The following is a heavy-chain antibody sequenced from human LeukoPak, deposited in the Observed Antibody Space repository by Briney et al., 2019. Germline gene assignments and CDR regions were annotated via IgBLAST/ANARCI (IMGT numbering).Heavy chain of an antibody. V-gene: IGHV4-59*01. CDR2: IYYSGST. J-gene: IGHJ4*02. Sequence: QSSETLSLTCTVSGGSISSYYWSWIRQPPGKGLEWIGYIYYSGSTNYNPSLKSRVTISVDTSKKQFSLKLSSVTAADTAVYYCARVRSIAARPFDYWGQGTLVTVSS. CDR1: GGSISSYY. CDR3: ARVRSIAARPFDY. D-gene: IGHD6-6*01.